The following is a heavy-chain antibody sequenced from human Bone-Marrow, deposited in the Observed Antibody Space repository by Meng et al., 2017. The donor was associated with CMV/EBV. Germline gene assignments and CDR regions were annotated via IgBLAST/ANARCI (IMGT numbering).Heavy chain of an antibody. CDR3: AKGIYGSGSPN. J-gene: IGHJ4*02. Sequence: GESLKISCAASGFTFSSYAMHWVRQAPGKGLEYVSAISSNGGSTYYADSVKGRFTISRDNSKNTLYLQMNSLRAEDTAVYYCAKGIYGSGSPNWGQGTLVTVS. CDR2: ISSNGGST. V-gene: IGHV3-64*04. CDR1: GFTFSSYA. D-gene: IGHD3-10*01.